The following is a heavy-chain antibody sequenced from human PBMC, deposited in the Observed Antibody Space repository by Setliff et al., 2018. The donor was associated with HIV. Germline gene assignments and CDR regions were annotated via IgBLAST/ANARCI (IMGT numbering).Heavy chain of an antibody. CDR1: RQTLTNYN. CDR3: ARYSPWCAEGFDV. J-gene: IGHJ3*01. CDR2: VTHRGDV. V-gene: IGHV4-34*01. Sequence: SETLSLTCAVHRQTLTNYNWNWVRQSPGKGLEWIGEVTHRGDVYYNSALKSRLTISLEESINSFSLTLTSVTAADTGVYFCARYSPWCAEGFDVWGPGTLVTVSS. D-gene: IGHD1-26*01.